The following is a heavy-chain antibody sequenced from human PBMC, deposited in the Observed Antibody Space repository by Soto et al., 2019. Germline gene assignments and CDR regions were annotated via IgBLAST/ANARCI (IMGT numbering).Heavy chain of an antibody. CDR3: AIARQQLEGPWFDP. CDR2: IIPILGIA. D-gene: IGHD6-13*01. CDR1: GGTVSSYT. V-gene: IGHV1-69*02. Sequence: QVQLVQSGAEVKKPGSSVKVSCKASGGTVSSYTISWVRQAPGQGLEWMGRIIPILGIANYAQKFQGRVTITEDKSTSTAYMELSSLRSEDTAVYYCAIARQQLEGPWFDPWGQGTLVTFSS. J-gene: IGHJ5*02.